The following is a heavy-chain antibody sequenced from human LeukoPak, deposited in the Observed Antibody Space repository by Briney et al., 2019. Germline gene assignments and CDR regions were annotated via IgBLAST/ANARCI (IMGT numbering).Heavy chain of an antibody. J-gene: IGHJ4*02. D-gene: IGHD6-19*01. Sequence: GGSLRLSCAASGFTFSSYAMHWIRQAPGKGLEWVAVISYDGSNKYYADSVKGRFTISRDNSKNTLYLQMNSLRAEDTAVYYCASLDYSSGWYTADYWGQGTLVTVSP. CDR3: ASLDYSSGWYTADY. CDR1: GFTFSSYA. V-gene: IGHV3-30-3*01. CDR2: ISYDGSNK.